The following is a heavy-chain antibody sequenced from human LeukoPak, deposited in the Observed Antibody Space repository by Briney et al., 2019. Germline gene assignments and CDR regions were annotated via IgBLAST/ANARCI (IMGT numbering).Heavy chain of an antibody. CDR1: GGSISSSSYY. J-gene: IGHJ4*02. D-gene: IGHD5-24*01. CDR3: ARHGVRDAYSRFDY. Sequence: PSETLSLTCTVSGGSISSSSYYWSWIRQPPGKALERIGHIYFSGYTNYNPSLDSRVTISVDTSKNQFSLKLRSVTAADTAVYYCARHGVRDAYSRFDYWSQGTLVTVSS. V-gene: IGHV4-61*05. CDR2: IYFSGYT.